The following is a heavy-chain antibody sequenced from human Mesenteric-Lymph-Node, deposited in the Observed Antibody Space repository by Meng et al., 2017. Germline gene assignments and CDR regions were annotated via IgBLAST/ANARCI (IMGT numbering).Heavy chain of an antibody. CDR1: GFTFSSYS. V-gene: IGHV3-21*01. J-gene: IGHJ4*02. Sequence: GGSLRLSCAASGFTFSSYSMNWVRQAPGKGLEWVSSISSSSSYIYYADSVKGRFTISRDNAKNSLYLQMNSLRAEDTAVYYCARVGARTDYYFDYWGQGKLVNGSS. CDR3: ARVGARTDYYFDY. CDR2: ISSSSSYI. D-gene: IGHD1-26*01.